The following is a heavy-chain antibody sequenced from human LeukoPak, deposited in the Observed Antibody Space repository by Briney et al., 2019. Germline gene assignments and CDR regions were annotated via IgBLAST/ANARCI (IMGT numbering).Heavy chain of an antibody. D-gene: IGHD6-25*01. V-gene: IGHV4-39*07. Sequence: SETLSLTCTISGGSISSSSYYWGWIRQPPGQGLEWIGEINHSGHTNYNPSLESRVTMSVDSSKQQFSLNLISVTAADSAMYFCVRGPYSSDAGYWGQGTLVTVSS. J-gene: IGHJ4*02. CDR2: INHSGHT. CDR3: VRGPYSSDAGY. CDR1: GGSISSSSYY.